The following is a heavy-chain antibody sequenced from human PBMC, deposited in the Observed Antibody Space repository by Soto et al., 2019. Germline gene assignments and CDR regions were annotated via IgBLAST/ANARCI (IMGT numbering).Heavy chain of an antibody. CDR2: IYYSGST. V-gene: IGHV4-39*01. D-gene: IGHD4-17*01. Sequence: QLQLQESGPGLVKPSETLSLTCTVSGGSISRSSYYWGWIRQPPGKGLEWIGSIYYSGSTYYNPSLKCRFTISVDPSENQSSLQLSSVTAADAAVYYCARHDYGGFGLWGQGTLVTVSS. CDR1: GGSISRSSYY. J-gene: IGHJ4*02. CDR3: ARHDYGGFGL.